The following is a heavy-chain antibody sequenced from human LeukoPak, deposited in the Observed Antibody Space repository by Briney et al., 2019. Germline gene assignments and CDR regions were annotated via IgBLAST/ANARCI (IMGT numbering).Heavy chain of an antibody. V-gene: IGHV3-48*04. CDR2: IGSSSSTI. CDR3: ARDPLGIAAAGNPY. CDR1: GFTFSSYS. J-gene: IGHJ4*02. Sequence: GGSLRLSCAASGFTFSSYSMNWVRQAPGKGLEWVSYIGSSSSTIYYGDSVKGRFTISRDNAKNSLYLQMNSLRAEDTAVYYCARDPLGIAAAGNPYWGQGTLVTVSS. D-gene: IGHD6-13*01.